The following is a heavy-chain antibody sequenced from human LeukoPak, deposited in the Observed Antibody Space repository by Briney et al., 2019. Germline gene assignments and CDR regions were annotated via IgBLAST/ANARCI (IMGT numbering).Heavy chain of an antibody. J-gene: IGHJ5*02. V-gene: IGHV1-69*04. Sequence: ASVKVSCKASGGTFSSYAISWVRQAPGQGLEWMGRIIPILGIANYAQKFQGRVTITADKSTSTAYMELSSLRSEDTAAYYCARDLPVLMVYAIEWWFDPWGQGTLVTVSS. CDR2: IIPILGIA. CDR1: GGTFSSYA. D-gene: IGHD2-8*01. CDR3: ARDLPVLMVYAIEWWFDP.